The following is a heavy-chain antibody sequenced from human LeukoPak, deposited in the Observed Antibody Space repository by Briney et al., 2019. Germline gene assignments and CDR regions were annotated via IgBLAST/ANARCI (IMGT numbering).Heavy chain of an antibody. CDR3: ARAGTNLGDYDY. V-gene: IGHV4-38-2*02. Sequence: SETLSLTCTVSGYSISSGHYWAWIRQSPEKGLEWIASMFHSGSTYYNPSLKSRVTTSADTSKNEFSLKLSSVTAADTAVYYCARAGTNLGDYDYWGQGTLVTVSS. CDR1: GYSISSGHY. D-gene: IGHD4-17*01. CDR2: MFHSGST. J-gene: IGHJ4*02.